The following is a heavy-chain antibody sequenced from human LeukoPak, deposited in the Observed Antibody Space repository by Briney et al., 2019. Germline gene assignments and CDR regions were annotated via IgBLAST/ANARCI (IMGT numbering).Heavy chain of an antibody. Sequence: PSETLSLTCTVSGGSISSYYWSWTRQPAGKGLEWIGRIYTSGSTNYNPSLKSRVTMSVDTSKNQFSLKLSSVTAADTAVYYCARERWELRLTGPHDAFDIWGQGTMVTVSS. CDR3: ARERWELRLTGPHDAFDI. V-gene: IGHV4-4*07. J-gene: IGHJ3*02. CDR1: GGSISSYY. D-gene: IGHD1-26*01. CDR2: IYTSGST.